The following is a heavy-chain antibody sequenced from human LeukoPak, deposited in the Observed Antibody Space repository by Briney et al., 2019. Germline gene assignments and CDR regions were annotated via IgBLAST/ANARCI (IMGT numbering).Heavy chain of an antibody. CDR3: ARQEYCSGGSCYTWFDP. Sequence: GESLKISCKGSGYSINNYWIGWVRQMPGKGLEWMGIIYPADSDIRYSPSFQGQVTISANKSISTAYLQWSSLKASDTAMYYCARQEYCSGGSCYTWFDPWGQGTLVTVSS. CDR2: IYPADSDI. CDR1: GYSINNYW. J-gene: IGHJ5*02. D-gene: IGHD2-15*01. V-gene: IGHV5-51*01.